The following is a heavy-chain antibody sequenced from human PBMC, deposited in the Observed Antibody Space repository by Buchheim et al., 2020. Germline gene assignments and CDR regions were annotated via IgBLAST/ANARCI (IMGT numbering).Heavy chain of an antibody. CDR1: GITLSSYW. CDR3: YVAGGSGSY. CDR2: INSDGIRT. Sequence: EVQLVESGGGLVQPGGSLRLSCAASGITLSSYWMHWVRQAPGKGLVWVSRINSDGIRTNYADSVKGRFTISRASAKNTLYLQMNSLRAEDTAVYYCYVAGGSGSYWGQGTL. D-gene: IGHD3-10*01. V-gene: IGHV3-74*01. J-gene: IGHJ4*02.